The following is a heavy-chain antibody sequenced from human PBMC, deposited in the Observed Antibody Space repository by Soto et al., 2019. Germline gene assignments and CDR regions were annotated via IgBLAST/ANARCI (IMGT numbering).Heavy chain of an antibody. CDR1: GFTFSSYA. CDR2: ISGSGGST. Sequence: GGSLRLSCAASGFTFSSYAMSWVRQAPGKGLEWGSAISGSGGSTYYADSVKGRFTISRDNSKNTLYLQMNSLRAEDTAVYYCAKHPPYCSSTSCYSYYYYYGMDVWGQGTTVTVSS. D-gene: IGHD2-2*02. CDR3: AKHPPYCSSTSCYSYYYYYGMDV. V-gene: IGHV3-23*01. J-gene: IGHJ6*02.